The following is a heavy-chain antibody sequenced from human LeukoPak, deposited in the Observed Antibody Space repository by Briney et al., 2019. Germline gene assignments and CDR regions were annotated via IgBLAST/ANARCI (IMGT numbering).Heavy chain of an antibody. D-gene: IGHD3-10*01. V-gene: IGHV1-2*02. CDR1: GYTFTGYY. CDR3: VSYYHGSGSYYNDAFDV. CDR2: INPNSGGT. Sequence: ASVKVSYKASGYTFTGYYLHWVRQAPGQGLEWMGWINPNSGGTVYAQKFKGRVTMTRDTSISTAYMELSGLRPDDTAIYYCVSYYHGSGSYYNDAFDVWGQGTMVTVSS. J-gene: IGHJ3*01.